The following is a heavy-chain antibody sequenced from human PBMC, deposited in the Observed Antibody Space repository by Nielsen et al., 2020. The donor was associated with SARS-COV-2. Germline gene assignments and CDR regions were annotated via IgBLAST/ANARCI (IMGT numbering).Heavy chain of an antibody. V-gene: IGHV3-30*18. CDR1: GFTFSSYG. J-gene: IGHJ4*02. Sequence: GESLKISCAASGFTFSSYGMHWVRQAPGKGLEWVAVISYDGSNKYYADSVKGRFTISRDNSKNTLYLQMNSLRAEDTAVYYCAKSYSSGWNFDYWGQGTLVTVSS. CDR2: ISYDGSNK. CDR3: AKSYSSGWNFDY. D-gene: IGHD6-19*01.